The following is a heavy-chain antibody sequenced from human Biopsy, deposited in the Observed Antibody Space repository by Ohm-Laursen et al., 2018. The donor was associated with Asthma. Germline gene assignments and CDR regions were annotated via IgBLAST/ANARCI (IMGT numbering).Heavy chain of an antibody. V-gene: IGHV4-39*01. CDR2: IYYSGTT. CDR1: SGSGGYMSSGNYY. D-gene: IGHD6-13*01. CDR3: VRGSSSWHHGPFHYYYGLDV. J-gene: IGHJ6*02. Sequence: SETLSLTCSFSSGSGGYMSSGNYYWGWIRQPPGKGLEWIGCIYYSGTTYYNPSLEIRVTVSANTSKNKFSLKLTSVTAADTAVYYCVRGSSSWHHGPFHYYYGLDVWGQGTTATVSS.